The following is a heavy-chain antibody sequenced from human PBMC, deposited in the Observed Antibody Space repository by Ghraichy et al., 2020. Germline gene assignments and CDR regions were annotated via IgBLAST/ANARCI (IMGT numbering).Heavy chain of an antibody. CDR3: ARGLTDIFGVVIKRVYFDY. CDR1: GGSFSGYY. Sequence: SQTLSLTCAVYGGSFSGYYWSWIRQPPGKGLEWIGEINHSGSTNYNPSLKSRVTISVDTSKNQFSLKLSSVTAADTAVYYCARGLTDIFGVVIKRVYFDYWGQGTLVTVSS. D-gene: IGHD3-3*01. V-gene: IGHV4-34*01. J-gene: IGHJ4*02. CDR2: INHSGST.